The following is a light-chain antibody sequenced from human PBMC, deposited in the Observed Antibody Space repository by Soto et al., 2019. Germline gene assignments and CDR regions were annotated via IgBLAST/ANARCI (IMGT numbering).Light chain of an antibody. Sequence: EIVMTQSPATLSVSPGERATLSCRASQSVSDYLAWYQQKPGQAPRLLIYGASSRATGIPDRFSGSGSGTDFTLTISRLEPEDFAVYYCQQYGSSPQTFGQGTKVDIK. CDR2: GAS. V-gene: IGKV3-20*01. CDR1: QSVSDY. J-gene: IGKJ1*01. CDR3: QQYGSSPQT.